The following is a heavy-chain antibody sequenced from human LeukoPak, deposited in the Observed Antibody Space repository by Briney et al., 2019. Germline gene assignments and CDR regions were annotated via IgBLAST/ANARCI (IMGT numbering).Heavy chain of an antibody. CDR1: GFIFSNDA. D-gene: IGHD4/OR15-4a*01. CDR3: ARDLAWGAY. Sequence: GGSLRLSCAASGFIFSNDAMHWVRQAPGKGLEWVSSITSSSSSIYSADSVKGRLTISRDNAKNSLYLEMNSLRDEDTAVYYCARDLAWGAYWGQGTLVTVSS. CDR2: ITSSSSSI. V-gene: IGHV3-21*01. J-gene: IGHJ4*02.